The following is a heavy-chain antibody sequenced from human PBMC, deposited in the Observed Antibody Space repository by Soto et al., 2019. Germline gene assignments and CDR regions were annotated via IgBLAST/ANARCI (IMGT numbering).Heavy chain of an antibody. CDR2: INHSGST. J-gene: IGHJ2*01. CDR3: ASEIPAATPHYWYFDL. D-gene: IGHD2-2*02. V-gene: IGHV4-34*01. CDR1: GGSFSGYY. Sequence: QVQLQQWGAGLLKPSETLSLTCAVYGGSFSGYYWSWIRQPPGKGLEWIGEINHSGSTNYNPSLKSRVTISVATSKNQFSLKLRSVTAADTAVYYCASEIPAATPHYWYFDLWGRGTLVTVAS.